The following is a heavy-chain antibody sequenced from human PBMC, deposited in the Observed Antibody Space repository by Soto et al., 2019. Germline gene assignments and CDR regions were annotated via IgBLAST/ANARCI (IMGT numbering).Heavy chain of an antibody. J-gene: IGHJ3*02. V-gene: IGHV1-69*12. CDR3: ARSMPVTAIPSAFDI. CDR2: IIPIFGTA. Sequence: QVQLVQCGAEVKKPGSSVKVSCKASGGTFSSYAISWVRQAPGQGLAWMGGIIPIFGTANYAQKFQGRVTITADESTSTAYMELSSLRSEHTAVYYCARSMPVTAIPSAFDIWGQGTMVTVSS. CDR1: GGTFSSYA. D-gene: IGHD2-21*02.